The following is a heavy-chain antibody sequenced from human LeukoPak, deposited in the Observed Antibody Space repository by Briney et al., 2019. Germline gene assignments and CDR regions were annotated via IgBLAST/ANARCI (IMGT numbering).Heavy chain of an antibody. CDR1: GYSFTNYW. Sequence: GESLKISCKGSGYSFTNYWIGWVRQMPGKGLEWMGIIYPGDSDTRYSPSFQDQVTISADKSISTAYLQWSSLKASDTAMYYCARLLRNIAAAVYYFDYWGQGTLVTVPS. D-gene: IGHD6-13*01. V-gene: IGHV5-51*01. J-gene: IGHJ4*02. CDR2: IYPGDSDT. CDR3: ARLLRNIAAAVYYFDY.